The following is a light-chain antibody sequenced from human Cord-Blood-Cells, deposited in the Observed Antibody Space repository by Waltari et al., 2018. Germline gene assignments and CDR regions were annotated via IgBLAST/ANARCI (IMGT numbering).Light chain of an antibody. J-gene: IGKJ2*03. V-gene: IGKV1-5*03. CDR1: QSISSW. Sequence: DIQMTQSPSTLSASVGDRVTITCRASQSISSWLAWYQQKPGKAPKLLIYKASSLESGVPSRFSGSGAGTEFTLTISSLQPDDVVTYYCQQYNSYSPYSFGQGTKLEIK. CDR2: KAS. CDR3: QQYNSYSPYS.